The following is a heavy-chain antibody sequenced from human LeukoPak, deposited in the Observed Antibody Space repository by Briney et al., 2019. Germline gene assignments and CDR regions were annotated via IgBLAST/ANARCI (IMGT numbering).Heavy chain of an antibody. CDR3: ARGAGSSSWYLWARGLPPGWFDP. D-gene: IGHD6-13*01. J-gene: IGHJ5*02. V-gene: IGHV3-7*03. CDR1: GFTFSSYW. Sequence: PGGSLRLSCAASGFTFSSYWMSWVRQAPGKGLEWVANIKQDGSEKYYVDSVKGRFTISRDNAKNSLYLQMNSLRAEDTAVYYCARGAGSSSWYLWARGLPPGWFDPWGQGTLVTVSP. CDR2: IKQDGSEK.